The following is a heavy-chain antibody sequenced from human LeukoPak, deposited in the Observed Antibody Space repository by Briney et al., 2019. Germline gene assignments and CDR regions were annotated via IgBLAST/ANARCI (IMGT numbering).Heavy chain of an antibody. CDR2: IYYSGST. J-gene: IGHJ4*02. D-gene: IGHD3-22*01. CDR3: ARDYYDSSGYGGYYFDY. V-gene: IGHV4-30-4*01. CDR1: GGSISSGDYY. Sequence: SETLSLTCTVSGGSISSGDYYWSWIRQPPGKGLEWIGYIYYSGSTYYNPSLKSRVTISVDTSRNQFSLKLSSVTAADTAVYYCARDYYDSSGYGGYYFDYWGQGTLVTVSS.